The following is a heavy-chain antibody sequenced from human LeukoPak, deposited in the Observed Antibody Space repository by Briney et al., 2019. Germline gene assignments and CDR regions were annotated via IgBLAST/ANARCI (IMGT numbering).Heavy chain of an antibody. CDR3: ARRLERRISYYYYCMDV. J-gene: IGHJ6*04. CDR1: GFTFSSYG. Sequence: GRSLRLSCAASGFTFSSYGMHWVRQAPGKGLEWVAVIWYDGSNKYYADSVKGRFTISRDNSKNTLYLQMNSLRAEDTAVYYCARRLERRISYYYYCMDVWGKGTTVTVSS. D-gene: IGHD1-1*01. CDR2: IWYDGSNK. V-gene: IGHV3-33*01.